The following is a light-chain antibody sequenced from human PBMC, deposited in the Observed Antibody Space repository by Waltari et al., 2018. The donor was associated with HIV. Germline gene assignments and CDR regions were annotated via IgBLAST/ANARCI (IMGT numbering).Light chain of an antibody. CDR3: CSYAGAYTYV. J-gene: IGLJ1*01. CDR1: SSDIGYFDS. V-gene: IGLV2-11*01. Sequence: QSALTQPRSVSGSPGQSVTISCTGTSSDIGYFDSVSCYQQYPGKVPKVIIYEVDQRPSGVPDRFTGSKSGLTASLTISGLQGEDEADYYCCSYAGAYTYVFGTGTKVNVL. CDR2: EVD.